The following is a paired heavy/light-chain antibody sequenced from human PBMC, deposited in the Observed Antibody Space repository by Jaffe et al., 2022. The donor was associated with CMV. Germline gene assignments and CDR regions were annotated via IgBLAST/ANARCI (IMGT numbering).Light chain of an antibody. CDR3: QQHSSYPLT. CDR1: QGITNY. V-gene: IGKV1-9*01. Sequence: DIQLTQSPSFLSASLGDRVTITCRASQGITNYLAWYQQKPGKAPNLLISTASTLQSGVPSRFSGSGSGTEFTLTISSLQPEDFATYYCQQHSSYPLTFGGGTKVEIK. J-gene: IGKJ4*01. CDR2: TAS.
Heavy chain of an antibody. Sequence: EVQLVESGGGLVQPGGSLRLSCAASGFTFSDRYFDWVRQTPGKGLEWIGRIRNKAKGYTTEYAASVKGRFSISRDDSMNSLYLQMDSLRPEDTAVYYCTRAAGTEWHNALADHWGQGTLVPVSS. J-gene: IGHJ4*02. CDR3: TRAAGTEWHNALADH. CDR2: IRNKAKGYTT. CDR1: GFTFSDRY. D-gene: IGHD3-16*01. V-gene: IGHV3-72*01.